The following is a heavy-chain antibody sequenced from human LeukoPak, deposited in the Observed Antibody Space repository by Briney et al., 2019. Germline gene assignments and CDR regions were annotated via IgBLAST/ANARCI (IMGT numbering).Heavy chain of an antibody. Sequence: GGSLRLSCAASGFPFSDYYMIWIRQAPGKGLEWVSFRSGSGTNLFYADSVKGRFTISRDNGKNSLYLQMNSMRAEDTAVYYCARGAGAFGLWGQGTMVTVSS. D-gene: IGHD1-26*01. CDR3: ARGAGAFGL. J-gene: IGHJ3*01. CDR2: RSGSGTNL. CDR1: GFPFSDYY. V-gene: IGHV3-11*01.